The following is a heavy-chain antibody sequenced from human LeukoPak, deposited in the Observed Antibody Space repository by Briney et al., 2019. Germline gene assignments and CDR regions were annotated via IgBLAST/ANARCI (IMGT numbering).Heavy chain of an antibody. CDR1: GGSISSGSYY. V-gene: IGHV4-39*07. Sequence: PSETLSLTCTVSGGSISSGSYYWGWIRQPPGKGLEWIGSIYYSGSTYYNPSLKSRVTISVDTSKNQFSLKLSSVTAADTAVYYCARAIQYDFWSGYYRPRPQGFDYWGQGTLVTVSS. D-gene: IGHD3-3*01. CDR2: IYYSGST. CDR3: ARAIQYDFWSGYYRPRPQGFDY. J-gene: IGHJ4*02.